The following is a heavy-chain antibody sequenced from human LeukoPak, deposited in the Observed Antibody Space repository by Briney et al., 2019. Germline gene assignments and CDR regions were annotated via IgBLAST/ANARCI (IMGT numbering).Heavy chain of an antibody. Sequence: SETLSLTCAVYGGSFSGYYWSWIRQPPGKGLEWIGYIYHSGSTYYNPSLKSRVTISVDRSKNQFSLKLSSVTAADTAVYYCARDRANWFDPWGQGTLVTVSS. CDR1: GGSFSGYY. D-gene: IGHD1-26*01. CDR2: IYHSGST. CDR3: ARDRANWFDP. J-gene: IGHJ5*02. V-gene: IGHV4-30-2*01.